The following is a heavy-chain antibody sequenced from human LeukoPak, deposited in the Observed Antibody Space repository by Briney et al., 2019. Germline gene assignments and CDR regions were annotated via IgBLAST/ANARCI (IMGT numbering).Heavy chain of an antibody. V-gene: IGHV4-39*01. J-gene: IGHJ4*02. D-gene: IGHD1-26*01. CDR3: ARQGVGATDF. CDR2: IFYSGST. Sequence: PSETLSLTSSVSGGSTNSYGYYWAWIRQPPGKRPEWIGSIFYSGSTHYNPSLQSRITISADTSKGQFSLKLSSVTAADTAVYYCARQGVGATDFWGQGSLVTVSS. CDR1: GGSTNSYGYY.